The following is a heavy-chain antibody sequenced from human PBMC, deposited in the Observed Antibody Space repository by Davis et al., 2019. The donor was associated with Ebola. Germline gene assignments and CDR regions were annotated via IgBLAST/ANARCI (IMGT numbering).Heavy chain of an antibody. CDR2: IRYDGTKR. CDR1: GFTFSNYG. CDR3: ARNVGY. V-gene: IGHV3-30*02. J-gene: IGHJ4*02. Sequence: GSLRLSCAASGFTFSNYGIHWVRQAPGKGLEWVAFIRYDGTKRYYGDSVKGRFTISRDNSKNTLYLQMNSLRAEDTAVYYCARNVGYWGQGTLVTVSS.